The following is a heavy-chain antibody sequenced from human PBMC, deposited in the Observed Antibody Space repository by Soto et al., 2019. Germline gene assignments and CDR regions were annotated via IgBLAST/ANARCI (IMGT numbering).Heavy chain of an antibody. CDR1: GFTFSNYG. V-gene: IGHV3-33*01. CDR2: IWHDGSRK. D-gene: IGHD3-16*01. Sequence: QVQLVESGGGVVQPGTSLRLSCVATGFTFSNYGIHWIRQAPGRGLEWVAVIWHDGSRKYLADSVRGRFTISRDNSKNTVYLQMHSLRVEDSAVYYCEGRDDPFHVWGQGTMVTVSS. J-gene: IGHJ3*01. CDR3: EGRDDPFHV.